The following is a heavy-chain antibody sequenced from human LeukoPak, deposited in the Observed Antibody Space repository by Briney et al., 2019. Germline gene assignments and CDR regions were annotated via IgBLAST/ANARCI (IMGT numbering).Heavy chain of an antibody. D-gene: IGHD3-10*02. J-gene: IGHJ3*02. CDR2: IYSGGGT. CDR3: ARDLLGWDAFDI. CDR1: GLSLSSNN. V-gene: IGHV3-66*01. Sequence: GGSLSLSCAASGLSLSSNNMHWVRQAPGKGLEWVSVIYSGGGTYYADSVKGRFTISRDNSKNTLYLQMNSLRAEDTAVYYCARDLLGWDAFDIWGQGTMVTVSS.